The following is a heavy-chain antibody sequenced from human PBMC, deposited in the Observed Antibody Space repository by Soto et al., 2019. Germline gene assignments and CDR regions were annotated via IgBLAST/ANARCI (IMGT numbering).Heavy chain of an antibody. CDR1: GYTFTSYG. CDR3: ARFPSSSYYDFWSGPDYYYYYGMAV. J-gene: IGHJ6*02. V-gene: IGHV1-18*01. Sequence: ASVKVSCKASGYTFTSYGISCVRQAPGQGLEWMGWISAYNGNTNYAQKLQGRVTMTTDTSTSTAYMELRSLRSDDTAVYYCARFPSSSYYDFWSGPDYYYYYGMAVWGQGTTVTVSS. CDR2: ISAYNGNT. D-gene: IGHD3-3*01.